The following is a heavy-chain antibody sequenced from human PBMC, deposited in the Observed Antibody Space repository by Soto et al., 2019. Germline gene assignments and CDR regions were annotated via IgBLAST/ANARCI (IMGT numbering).Heavy chain of an antibody. J-gene: IGHJ4*02. CDR3: ARAYYYDSSGFYYDC. CDR1: GYIFTNHY. D-gene: IGHD3-22*01. V-gene: IGHV1-46*01. CDR2: INPSGGST. Sequence: QVQLVQSGAEVKKPGASVKVSCKASGYIFTNHYIHWVRQAPGQGLEWMGIINPSGGSTNYVQKFQCRNTMTRDTSTSTIYIELSSLRSEDTAVYFFARAYYYDSSGFYYDCWGQGSLVTVSS.